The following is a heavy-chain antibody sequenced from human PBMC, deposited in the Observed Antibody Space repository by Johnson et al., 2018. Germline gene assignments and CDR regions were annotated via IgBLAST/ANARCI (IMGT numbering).Heavy chain of an antibody. Sequence: EVQLVEYGGGLVQPGGSMKLCCAASGFTFSGSAMHRVRQASGKGLEWVGRLRSTSTSYATAYAASVQGRFIISRDDSKNTAYLQMNSLKTEDTAVYYCTSYYYYYMDVWGKGTTVTVSS. J-gene: IGHJ6*03. CDR1: GFTFSGSA. CDR2: LRSTSTSYAT. V-gene: IGHV3-73*01. CDR3: TSYYYYYMDV.